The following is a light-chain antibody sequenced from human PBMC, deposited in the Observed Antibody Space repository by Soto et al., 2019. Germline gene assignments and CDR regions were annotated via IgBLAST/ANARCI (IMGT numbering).Light chain of an antibody. Sequence: QSVLTQPPSVSGAPGHRVTISCTGSSSNFGSGYDVHWYQQLPGTAPKLLISGNTDRPSGVPDRFSGSKSGTSASLAITGHQTEDEADSYCQSYDINLGVVVFGGGTELTVL. CDR2: GNT. V-gene: IGLV1-40*01. CDR3: QSYDINLGVVV. CDR1: SSNFGSGYD. J-gene: IGLJ2*01.